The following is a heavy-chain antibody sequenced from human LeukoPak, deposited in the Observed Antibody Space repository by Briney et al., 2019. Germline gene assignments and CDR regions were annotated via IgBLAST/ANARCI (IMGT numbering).Heavy chain of an antibody. Sequence: PGGSLRLSCAASGFTFSSYAMSWVRQAPGKGLEWVSVIYSGGSTYYADSVKGRFTISRDNSKNTLYLQMNSLRAEDTAVYYCARTRSGSYESDYWGQGTLVTVSS. V-gene: IGHV3-53*01. CDR3: ARTRSGSYESDY. CDR2: IYSGGST. J-gene: IGHJ4*02. CDR1: GFTFSSYA. D-gene: IGHD1-26*01.